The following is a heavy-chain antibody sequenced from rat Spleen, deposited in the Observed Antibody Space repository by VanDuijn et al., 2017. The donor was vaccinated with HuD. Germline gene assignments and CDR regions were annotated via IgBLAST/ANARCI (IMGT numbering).Heavy chain of an antibody. V-gene: IGHV2-45*01. J-gene: IGHJ2*01. CDR3: ASERHYCTGDYFDY. Sequence: QVQLVESGPGLLQPSETLSLTCTVSGFSLTTYNVHWVRQPPGKGLEWMGVMWAGGTTDYNSALKSRLSITRDTSKNRVFLRMDSLQSEGTPTYYCASERHYCTGDYFDYWGQGVMVTVSS. CDR2: MWAGGTT. CDR1: GFSLTTYN. D-gene: IGHD1-1*01.